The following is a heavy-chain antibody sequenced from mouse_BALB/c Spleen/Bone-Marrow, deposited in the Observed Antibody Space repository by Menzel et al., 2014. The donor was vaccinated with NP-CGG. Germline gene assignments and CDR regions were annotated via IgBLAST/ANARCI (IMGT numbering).Heavy chain of an antibody. Sequence: VQLVESGAELVTPGASVKLSCKASGYTFTSYYMYWVKQRPGQGLEWIGEINPSNGGTNFNEKSKSRATLTVDKSSSTAYMQLSSLTSEDSAVYYCTRGRRDAMDYWGQGTSVTVSS. V-gene: IGHV1S16*01. CDR2: INPSNGGT. J-gene: IGHJ4*01. CDR3: TRGRRDAMDY. CDR1: GYTFTSYY.